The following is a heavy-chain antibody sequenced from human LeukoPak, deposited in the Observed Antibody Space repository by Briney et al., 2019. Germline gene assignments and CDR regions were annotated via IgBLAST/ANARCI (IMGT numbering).Heavy chain of an antibody. Sequence: SETLSLTCAVYGGSFSGYYWSWIRQPPGKGLEWIGEINHSGSTYYNPSLKSRVTISVDTSKNQFSLKLSSVTAADTAVYYCARQAAAGTSGYWGQGTLVTVSS. D-gene: IGHD6-13*01. CDR1: GGSFSGYY. J-gene: IGHJ4*02. CDR3: ARQAAAGTSGY. V-gene: IGHV4-34*01. CDR2: INHSGST.